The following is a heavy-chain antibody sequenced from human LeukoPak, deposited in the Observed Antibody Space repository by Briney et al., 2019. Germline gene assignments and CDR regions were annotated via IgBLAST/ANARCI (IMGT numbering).Heavy chain of an antibody. Sequence: PGGSLRLSCAASGFTFSGYSMNWVRQGPGKGPEWVSSISSSSSYIYYADSVKGRFTISRDNAKNSLYLQMNSLRAEDTAVYYCARVATFGVVIGFDYWGQGTLVTVSS. CDR1: GFTFSGYS. D-gene: IGHD3-3*01. V-gene: IGHV3-21*01. J-gene: IGHJ4*02. CDR3: ARVATFGVVIGFDY. CDR2: ISSSSSYI.